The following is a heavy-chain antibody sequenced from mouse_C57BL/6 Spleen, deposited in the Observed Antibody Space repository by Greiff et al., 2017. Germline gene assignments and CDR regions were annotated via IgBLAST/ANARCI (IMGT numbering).Heavy chain of an antibody. CDR1: GYSITSGYY. Sequence: EVQLQQSGPGLVKPSQSLSLTCSVTGYSITSGYYWNWIRQFPGNKLEWMGYISYDGSNNYNPSLKNRISITRDTSKNQFFLKLNSVTTEDTATYYCAREASEGDFDYWGQGTTLTVSS. CDR2: ISYDGSN. J-gene: IGHJ2*01. V-gene: IGHV3-6*01. CDR3: AREASEGDFDY.